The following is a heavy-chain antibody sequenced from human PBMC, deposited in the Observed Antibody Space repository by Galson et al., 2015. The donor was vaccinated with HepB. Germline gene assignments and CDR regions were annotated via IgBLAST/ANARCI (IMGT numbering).Heavy chain of an antibody. CDR2: ISGSGGST. V-gene: IGHV3-23*01. D-gene: IGHD4-17*01. CDR3: AKDLFRYGDYPSAFDI. Sequence: SLRLSCAASGFTFSSYAMSWVRQAPGKGLEWVSAISGSGGSTYYADSVKGRFTISRDNSKTTLYLQMNSLRAEDTAVYYCAKDLFRYGDYPSAFDIWGQGTMVTVSS. CDR1: GFTFSSYA. J-gene: IGHJ3*02.